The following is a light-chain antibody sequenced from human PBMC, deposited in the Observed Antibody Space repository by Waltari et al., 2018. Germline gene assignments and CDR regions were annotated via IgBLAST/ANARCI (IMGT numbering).Light chain of an antibody. CDR3: QQRYSMFALT. CDR1: QSVSFF. Sequence: EIVLTQSPAIVSLSPGERATLSSRASQSVSFFLAWYQQKPGQGPRLLIFDTSNRATGIPARFSGGGSGTDFTLTISSLEPEDFATYYCQQRYSMFALTFGGGTKVEIK. V-gene: IGKV3-11*01. CDR2: DTS. J-gene: IGKJ4*01.